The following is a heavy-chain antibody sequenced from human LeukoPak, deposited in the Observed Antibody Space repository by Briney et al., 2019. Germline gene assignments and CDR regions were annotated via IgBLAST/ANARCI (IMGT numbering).Heavy chain of an antibody. Sequence: PSETPSLTCTVSGGSISSYYWSWIRQPAGKGLEWIGRIYTSGSTNYNPSLKSRVTMSVDTSKNQFSLKLSSVTAADTAVYYCARGKAGYCSSTSCHLYYYYYMDVWGKGTTVTVSS. J-gene: IGHJ6*03. CDR3: ARGKAGYCSSTSCHLYYYYYMDV. D-gene: IGHD2-2*01. CDR1: GGSISSYY. CDR2: IYTSGST. V-gene: IGHV4-4*07.